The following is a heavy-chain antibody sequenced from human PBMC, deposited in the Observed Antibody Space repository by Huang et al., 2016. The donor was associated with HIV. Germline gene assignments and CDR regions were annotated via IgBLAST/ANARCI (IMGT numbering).Heavy chain of an antibody. CDR3: ARRGYCGGGSCYSDAFDI. Sequence: QLQLQESGPGLVKPSETLSLTCTVSGGSISSSSYYWGWIRQPPGKGLEWIGGIYYSGSTFYNPSLKSRVTVSVDTSKNQFSLKLSSVTAADTAVYYCARRGYCGGGSCYSDAFDIWGQGTKVTVSS. CDR2: IYYSGST. V-gene: IGHV4-39*01. D-gene: IGHD2-15*01. J-gene: IGHJ3*02. CDR1: GGSISSSSYY.